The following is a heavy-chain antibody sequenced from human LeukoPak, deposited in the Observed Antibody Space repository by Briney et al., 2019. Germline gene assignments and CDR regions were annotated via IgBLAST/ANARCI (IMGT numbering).Heavy chain of an antibody. D-gene: IGHD3-16*02. CDR1: GYTFTGYY. V-gene: IGHV1-2*06. CDR2: INPNSGGT. CDR3: ASYDYVWGSYRPGVDY. J-gene: IGHJ4*02. Sequence: DSVKVSCKASGYTFTGYYMHWVRQAPGQGLEWMGRINPNSGGTNYAQKFQGRVTMTRDTSISTAYMELSRLRSDDTAVYYCASYDYVWGSYRPGVDYWGQGTLVTVSS.